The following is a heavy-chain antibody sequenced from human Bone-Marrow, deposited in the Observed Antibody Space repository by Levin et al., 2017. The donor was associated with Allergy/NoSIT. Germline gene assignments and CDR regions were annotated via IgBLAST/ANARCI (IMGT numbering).Heavy chain of an antibody. D-gene: IGHD2-15*01. Sequence: GESLKISCAASGFTFSDYYMSWIRQAPGKGLEWVSYISSSGSTIYYADSVKGRFTISRDNAKNSLYLQMNSLRAEDTAVYYCARIGAGWWRGDFDYWGQGTLVTVSS. CDR3: ARIGAGWWRGDFDY. CDR1: GFTFSDYY. V-gene: IGHV3-11*01. J-gene: IGHJ4*02. CDR2: ISSSGSTI.